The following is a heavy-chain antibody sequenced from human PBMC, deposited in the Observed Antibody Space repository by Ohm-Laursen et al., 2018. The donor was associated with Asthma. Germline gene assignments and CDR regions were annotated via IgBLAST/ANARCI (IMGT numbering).Heavy chain of an antibody. J-gene: IGHJ4*02. V-gene: IGHV1-18*04. CDR3: ARVLSYYDHSSYYDRIDY. CDR1: GYTFTIYG. CDR2: IIAYNGNT. D-gene: IGHD3-22*01. Sequence: ASVKVSCKASGYTFTIYGFSWVRQAPGQGLEWMAWIIAYNGNTNYAPKFQDRVTMTTDKSTSTAYMELRGLRSDDTAVYYCARVLSYYDHSSYYDRIDYWGQGSLVTVSS.